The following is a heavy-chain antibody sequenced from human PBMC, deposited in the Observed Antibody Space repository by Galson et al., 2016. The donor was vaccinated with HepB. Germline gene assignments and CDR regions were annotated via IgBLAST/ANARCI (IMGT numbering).Heavy chain of an antibody. D-gene: IGHD2-15*01. J-gene: IGHJ2*01. CDR3: ARSGQFPREWYFDL. CDR1: GGTFGNSA. V-gene: IGHV1-69*06. Sequence: SVKVSCKASGGTFGNSAITWVRQAPGQGLECMGTIIPMFGAPHYVEKFQGKVTISADKSTNTVYMELRRLRFEDTAIYYCARSGQFPREWYFDLWGRGTQVTVSS. CDR2: IIPMFGAP.